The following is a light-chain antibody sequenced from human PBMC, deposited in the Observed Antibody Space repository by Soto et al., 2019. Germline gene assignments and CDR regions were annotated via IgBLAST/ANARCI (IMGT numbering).Light chain of an antibody. CDR3: QQSYSTPLT. J-gene: IGKJ4*01. CDR2: ASS. V-gene: IGKV1-39*01. CDR1: QSISSY. Sequence: DIQMTQSPSSLSASVGDRVTITCRASQSISSYLNWYQQKPGKAPKLLIYASSSLQSGVPSRLSDSGSRTDFTLSISSLQPEECATYYCQQSYSTPLTFVGQTQLEIK.